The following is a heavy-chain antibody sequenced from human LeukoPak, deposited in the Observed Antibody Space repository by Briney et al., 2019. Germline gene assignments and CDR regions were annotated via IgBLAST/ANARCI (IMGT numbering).Heavy chain of an antibody. D-gene: IGHD2-15*01. CDR3: ARSYCSGLSCYLFDY. V-gene: IGHV3-30*04. Sequence: PGGSLKLSCAASGFTFSSFALHWVRQTPGEGLEWVALISYDGSNEYYADSVKGRFTISRDNPKSTLNLQMNSLRAEDTAVYYCARSYCSGLSCYLFDYWGQGTLVAVSS. CDR2: ISYDGSNE. CDR1: GFTFSSFA. J-gene: IGHJ4*02.